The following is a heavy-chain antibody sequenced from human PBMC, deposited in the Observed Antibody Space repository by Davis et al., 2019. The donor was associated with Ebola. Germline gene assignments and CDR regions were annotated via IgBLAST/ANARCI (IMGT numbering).Heavy chain of an antibody. Sequence: GGSLRLSCAASGFTFDDYGMSWVRQAPGKGLEWVSSISSSSSYIYYADSVKGRFTISRDNAKNSLYLQMNSLRAEDTAVYYCARDRGSPLRTRGHDYWGQGTLVTVSS. J-gene: IGHJ4*02. CDR2: ISSSSSYI. CDR1: GFTFDDYG. D-gene: IGHD3-16*01. CDR3: ARDRGSPLRTRGHDY. V-gene: IGHV3-21*01.